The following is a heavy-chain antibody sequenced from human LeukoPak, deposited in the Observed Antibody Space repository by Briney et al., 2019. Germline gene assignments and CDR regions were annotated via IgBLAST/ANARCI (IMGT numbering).Heavy chain of an antibody. CDR2: IYTSGST. Sequence: SETLSLTCTVSGGTISSYYWSWIRQPAGKGLEWIGRIYTSGSTNYNPSLKSRVTMSVDTPKNQFSLKLSSVTAADTAVYYCAREFAPYYYDSSGYWAHAFDIWGQGTMVTVSS. D-gene: IGHD3-22*01. CDR1: GGTISSYY. J-gene: IGHJ3*02. V-gene: IGHV4-4*07. CDR3: AREFAPYYYDSSGYWAHAFDI.